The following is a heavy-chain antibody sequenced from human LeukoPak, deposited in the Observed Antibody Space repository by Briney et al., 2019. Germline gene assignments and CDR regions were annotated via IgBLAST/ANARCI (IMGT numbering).Heavy chain of an antibody. D-gene: IGHD2-2*01. V-gene: IGHV3-21*01. Sequence: PGGSLRLSCAASGFTFSSYSMNWVRQAPGKGLEWVSSISSSSSYIYYADSVKGRFTISRDNAKNSLYLQMNSLRAEDTAVYYCARARGGVVVPAAYFDYWGQGTLVTVSS. CDR1: GFTFSSYS. CDR2: ISSSSSYI. J-gene: IGHJ4*02. CDR3: ARARGGVVVPAAYFDY.